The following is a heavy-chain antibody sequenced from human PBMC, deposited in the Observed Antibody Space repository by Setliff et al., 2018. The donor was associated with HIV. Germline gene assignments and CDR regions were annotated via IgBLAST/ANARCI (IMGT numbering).Heavy chain of an antibody. V-gene: IGHV4-61*01. J-gene: IGHJ4*02. D-gene: IGHD4-17*01. Sequence: SETLSLTCSVSGGSVGSGSYYWSWIRQSPGKGLEWLGYIYYSGSTTYNPSLRSRVTISIDTSKNQFSLNLRSVTAADTAVYYYARDPPGYGDSKDYWGQGKLVTVSS. CDR2: IYYSGST. CDR1: GGSVGSGSYY. CDR3: ARDPPGYGDSKDY.